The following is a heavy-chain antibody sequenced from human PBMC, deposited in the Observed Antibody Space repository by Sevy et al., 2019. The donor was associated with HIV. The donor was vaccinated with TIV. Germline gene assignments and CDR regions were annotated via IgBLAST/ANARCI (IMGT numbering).Heavy chain of an antibody. D-gene: IGHD3-10*01. V-gene: IGHV3-33*01. CDR3: ARDLYYGSGPNGDWFDP. Sequence: GGSLRLSCAASGFTFSSYGMHWVRQAPGKGLEWVAVIWYDGNNKYYADSVKGRFTISRDNSKNTPYLQMNSLRAEDTAVYYCARDLYYGSGPNGDWFDPWGQGTLVTVSS. CDR2: IWYDGNNK. J-gene: IGHJ5*02. CDR1: GFTFSSYG.